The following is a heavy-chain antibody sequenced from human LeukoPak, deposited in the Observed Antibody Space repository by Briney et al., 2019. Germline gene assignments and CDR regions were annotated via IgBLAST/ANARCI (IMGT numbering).Heavy chain of an antibody. J-gene: IGHJ6*04. Sequence: SETLSLTCAVYGGSFSGHYWSWIRQPPGKGLEWIGEINHSGSINYNPSLKSRVTISVDTSKNQFSLKLSSVTAADTAVYYCARLRMVRGVNHGMDVWGKGTTVTVSS. V-gene: IGHV4-34*01. CDR2: INHSGSI. D-gene: IGHD3-10*01. CDR3: ARLRMVRGVNHGMDV. CDR1: GGSFSGHY.